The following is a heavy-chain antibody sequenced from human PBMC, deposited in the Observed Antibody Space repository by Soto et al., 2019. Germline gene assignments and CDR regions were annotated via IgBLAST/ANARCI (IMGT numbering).Heavy chain of an antibody. D-gene: IGHD3-10*01. V-gene: IGHV3-33*01. Sequence: GGSPRLSRAASGDTFSGFGMHYDLQAPGKGLEWVAVIWYDGSNKYYGDSVKGRFTISRDDSKNTLYLQMNSLRVEDTAVYYCSRDAYYRPGSYAYSGQTTL. CDR2: IWYDGSNK. CDR1: GDTFSGFG. CDR3: SRDAYYRPGSYAY. J-gene: IGHJ4*02.